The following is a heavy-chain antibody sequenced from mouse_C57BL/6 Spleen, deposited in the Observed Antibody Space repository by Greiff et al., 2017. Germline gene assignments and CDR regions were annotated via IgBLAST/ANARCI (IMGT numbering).Heavy chain of an antibody. V-gene: IGHV1-69*01. Sequence: VQLQQPGAELVMPGASVKLSCKASGYTFTSYWMHWVKQRPGQGLEWIGEIDPSDSYTNYNQKFKGKSTLTVDKSSSTAYMQLSSLTSEDSAVYYGARSGDDCGSSSYFDYWGQGTTLTVSS. J-gene: IGHJ2*01. CDR1: GYTFTSYW. CDR3: ARSGDDCGSSSYFDY. CDR2: IDPSDSYT. D-gene: IGHD1-1*01.